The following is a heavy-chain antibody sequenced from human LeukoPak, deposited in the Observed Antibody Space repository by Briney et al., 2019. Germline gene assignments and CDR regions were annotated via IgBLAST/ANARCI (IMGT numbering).Heavy chain of an antibody. J-gene: IGHJ4*02. CDR2: IYYSGST. V-gene: IGHV4-39*01. CDR3: ARAPDYYDSSAPPGYFDY. Sequence: KASETLSLTCTVSGGSISSSAYYWGWIRQPPGKGLEWIGNIYYSGSTYYSPSLKGRVTISVDTSKNQFSLKLSSVTAADTAVYYCARAPDYYDSSAPPGYFDYWGQGTLVTVSS. CDR1: GGSISSSAYY. D-gene: IGHD3-22*01.